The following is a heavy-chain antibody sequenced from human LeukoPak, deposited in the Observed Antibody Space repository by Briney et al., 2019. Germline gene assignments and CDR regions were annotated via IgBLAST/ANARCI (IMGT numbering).Heavy chain of an antibody. CDR3: AKDSAYYDSSGDYFDS. V-gene: IGHV3-30*18. J-gene: IGHJ4*02. CDR2: ISYDGRTT. CDR1: GFTFRMFA. Sequence: GGSLRRSCAASGFTFRMFAMHWVRQTPGKGLEWVAVISYDGRTTYYRDSVKGRFTISRDDSKNTLYLQMSTLRSDDTAVYYCAKDSAYYDSSGDYFDSWGQGTLVTVSS. D-gene: IGHD3-22*01.